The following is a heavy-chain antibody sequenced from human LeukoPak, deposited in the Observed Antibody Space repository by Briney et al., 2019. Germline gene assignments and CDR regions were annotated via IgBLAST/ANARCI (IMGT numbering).Heavy chain of an antibody. J-gene: IGHJ4*02. D-gene: IGHD5-12*01. CDR1: GGSISSYY. V-gene: IGHV4-59*01. CDR2: IYYSGST. CDR3: ARESRDGYNWDFDY. Sequence: SETLSLTCTVSGGSISSYYWSWIRQPPGKGLEWIGYIYYSGSTNYNPSLKSRVTISVDTSKNQFSLKLSSVTAADTAVYYCARESRDGYNWDFDYWGQGTLVTVSS.